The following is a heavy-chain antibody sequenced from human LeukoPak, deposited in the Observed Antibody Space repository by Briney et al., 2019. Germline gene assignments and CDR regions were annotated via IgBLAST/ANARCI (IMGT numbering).Heavy chain of an antibody. CDR3: ARDLWGMVRGVAN. V-gene: IGHV1-69*13. CDR2: IIPIFGTA. D-gene: IGHD3-10*01. CDR1: GGTFSSYA. Sequence: SVKVSCKASGGTFSSYAISWVRQAPGQGLEWMGGIIPIFGTANYAQKFQGRVTITADESTSTAYMELSSLRSEDTAVYYCARDLWGMVRGVANWGQGTLVTVSS. J-gene: IGHJ4*02.